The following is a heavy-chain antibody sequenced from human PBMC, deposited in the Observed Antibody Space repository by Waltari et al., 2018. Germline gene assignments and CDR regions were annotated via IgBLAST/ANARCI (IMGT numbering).Heavy chain of an antibody. CDR3: TRSPGFGP. CDR1: GFIFSGSP. V-gene: IGHV3-73*02. CDR2: IGNQGNTYAT. Sequence: EVQLVESGGGLVQPGGSRKLSCAASGFIFSGSPIHWVRQASGKGLEWVGRIGNQGNTYATVYTESVKGRFTISRDDSKNTAYLQMNSLKIEDTAFYYCTRSPGFGPWGQGTLVTVSS. J-gene: IGHJ5*02.